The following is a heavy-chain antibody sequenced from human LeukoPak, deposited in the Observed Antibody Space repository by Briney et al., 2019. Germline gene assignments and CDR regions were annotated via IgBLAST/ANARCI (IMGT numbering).Heavy chain of an antibody. CDR2: IYTSGST. J-gene: IGHJ5*02. CDR1: GGSISSGSYY. CDR3: ARDEGYYDSSGLDP. V-gene: IGHV4-61*02. D-gene: IGHD3-22*01. Sequence: SQTLSLTCTVSGGSISSGSYYWSWIRQPAGKGLEWIGRIYTSGSTNYNPSLKSRVTISVDTSKNQFSLKLSSVTAADTAVYYCARDEGYYDSSGLDPWGQGTLVTVSS.